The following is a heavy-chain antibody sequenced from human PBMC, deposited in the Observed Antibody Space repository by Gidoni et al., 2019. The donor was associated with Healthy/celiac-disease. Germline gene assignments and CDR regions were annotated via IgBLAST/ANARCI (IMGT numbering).Heavy chain of an antibody. J-gene: IGHJ4*02. V-gene: IGHV4-39*07. CDR1: GGSLCSSIYY. CDR3: ARAVYRGQWLDYRGGGFDY. D-gene: IGHD6-19*01. Sequence: HLQLQESGPGLVKPSETLSLTCTVSGGSLCSSIYYWGWIRQTPGKGLEWIGSIYYSGRTYYNPSLKSRVTISVETSKNQFSLKLSSVTAADTAVYYCARAVYRGQWLDYRGGGFDYWGQGTLVTVSS. CDR2: IYYSGRT.